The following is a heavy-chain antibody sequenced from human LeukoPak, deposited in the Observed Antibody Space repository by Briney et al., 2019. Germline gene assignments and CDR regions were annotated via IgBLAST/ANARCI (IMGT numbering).Heavy chain of an antibody. V-gene: IGHV1-18*04. Sequence: ASVKVSCKASGYTFSGYYMHWVRQAPGQGLEWMGWISAYNGNTNYAQKLQGRVTMTTDTSTSTAYMELRSLRSDDTAVYYCARAGGYSIWRESYYYYMDVWGKGTTVTISS. CDR3: ARAGGYSIWRESYYYYMDV. CDR2: ISAYNGNT. J-gene: IGHJ6*03. D-gene: IGHD6-13*01. CDR1: GYTFSGYY.